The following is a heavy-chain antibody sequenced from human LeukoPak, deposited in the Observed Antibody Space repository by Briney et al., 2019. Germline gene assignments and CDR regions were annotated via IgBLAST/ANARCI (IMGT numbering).Heavy chain of an antibody. J-gene: IGHJ6*02. Sequence: ASVKVSCKASGGTFSSYAISWVRQALGQGLEWMGGIIPIFGTANYAQKFQGRVTITADESTSTAYMELSSLRSEDTAVYYCARDTIWFGELSRTYYYYGMDVWGQGTTVTVSS. D-gene: IGHD3-10*01. CDR3: ARDTIWFGELSRTYYYYGMDV. V-gene: IGHV1-69*01. CDR1: GGTFSSYA. CDR2: IIPIFGTA.